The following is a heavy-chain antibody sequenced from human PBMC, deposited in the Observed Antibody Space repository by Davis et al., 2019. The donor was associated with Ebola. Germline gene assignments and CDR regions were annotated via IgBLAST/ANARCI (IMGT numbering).Heavy chain of an antibody. CDR1: GGSISSSSYY. CDR2: INHSGST. D-gene: IGHD3-10*01. J-gene: IGHJ6*03. V-gene: IGHV4-39*07. Sequence: PSETLSLTCTVSGGSISSSSYYWSWIRQPPGKGLEWIGEINHSGSTNYNPSLKSRVTISVDTSKNQFSLKLSSVTAADTAVYYCAQGVLWFGELPVMDVWGKGTTVTVSS. CDR3: AQGVLWFGELPVMDV.